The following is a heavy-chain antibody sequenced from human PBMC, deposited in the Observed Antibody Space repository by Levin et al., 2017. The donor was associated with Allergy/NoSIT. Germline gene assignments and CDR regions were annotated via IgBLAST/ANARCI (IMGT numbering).Heavy chain of an antibody. J-gene: IGHJ4*02. D-gene: IGHD3-3*01. CDR3: AKPGFWSGPSYLFDY. Sequence: PGGSLRLSCAASGFTFSSYAMTWVRQAPGKGLEWVSAISGSGGSTYYADSVKGRFTISRDNSKNTLYLQMNSLRGEDTAVYYCAKPGFWSGPSYLFDYWGQGTLVTVSS. V-gene: IGHV3-23*01. CDR1: GFTFSSYA. CDR2: ISGSGGST.